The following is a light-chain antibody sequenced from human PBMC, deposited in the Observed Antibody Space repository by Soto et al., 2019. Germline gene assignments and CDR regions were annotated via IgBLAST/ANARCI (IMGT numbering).Light chain of an antibody. CDR1: SSNIGSNT. CDR3: AAWDDSLNGRV. CDR2: RNN. Sequence: QSVLTQPPSASGTPGQRVTISCSGSSSNIGSNTVSWYQQLPLSAPKLLIYRNNHRPSGVPDRFSGSKSATSASLAISGLQSEDEADYYCAAWDDSLNGRVFGGGTKLTVL. V-gene: IGLV1-44*01. J-gene: IGLJ3*02.